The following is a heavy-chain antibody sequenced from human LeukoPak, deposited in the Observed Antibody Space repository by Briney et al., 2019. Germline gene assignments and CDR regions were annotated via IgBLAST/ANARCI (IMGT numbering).Heavy chain of an antibody. CDR3: ARATRLYYYESSGYPLRGEWFDP. V-gene: IGHV4-59*01. J-gene: IGHJ5*02. CDR1: GGSISSYY. Sequence: SETLSLTCTVSGGSISSYYWSWIRQPPGKGLEWIGYIYYSGSTNYNPSLKSRVTISVDTSKNQFSLKLSSVTAADTAVYYCARATRLYYYESSGYPLRGEWFDPWGQGTLVTVSS. D-gene: IGHD3-22*01. CDR2: IYYSGST.